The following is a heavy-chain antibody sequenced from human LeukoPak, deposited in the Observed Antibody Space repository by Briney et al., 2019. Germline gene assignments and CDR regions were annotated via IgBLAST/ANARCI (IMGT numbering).Heavy chain of an antibody. CDR2: IYPGDSDT. Sequence: GEALKTSRNGSGYSFTSYWIGRVRQMPGKGLEGMGVIYPGDSDTRYSPSLQGQVTISADKSISTASLQRSSLKASDTAMYYCARQGEDCSSTSCYTADYFAYWGQGTLVTVSS. D-gene: IGHD2-2*02. V-gene: IGHV5-51*01. J-gene: IGHJ4*02. CDR3: ARQGEDCSSTSCYTADYFAY. CDR1: GYSFTSYW.